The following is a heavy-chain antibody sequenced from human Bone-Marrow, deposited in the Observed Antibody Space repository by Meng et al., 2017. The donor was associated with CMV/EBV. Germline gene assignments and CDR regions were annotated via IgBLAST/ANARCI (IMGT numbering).Heavy chain of an antibody. V-gene: IGHV3-7*01. J-gene: IGHJ6*02. D-gene: IGHD6-19*01. CDR2: IKQDGSEK. CDR3: AREAPVAVLRGYYYYGMDV. CDR1: GFTFSSYW. Sequence: LSLTCAASGFTFSSYWMSWVRQAPGKGLEWVANIKQDGSEKYYVDSVKGRFTISKDNAKSSLYLQMNSLRAEDTAVYYCAREAPVAVLRGYYYYGMDVWGQGTTVTVSS.